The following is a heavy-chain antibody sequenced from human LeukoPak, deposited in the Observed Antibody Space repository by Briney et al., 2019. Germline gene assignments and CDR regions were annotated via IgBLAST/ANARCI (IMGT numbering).Heavy chain of an antibody. V-gene: IGHV3-48*03. CDR2: ISSSGSTI. D-gene: IGHD2-15*01. CDR3: ARSYCSGGSCYLGY. Sequence: GGSLRLSCAASGFTFSSYKMNWVRQAPGKGLEWVLYISSSGSTIYYADSVKGRFTISRDNAKNSLYLQMNSLRAEDTAVYYCARSYCSGGSCYLGYWGQGTLVTVSS. CDR1: GFTFSSYK. J-gene: IGHJ4*02.